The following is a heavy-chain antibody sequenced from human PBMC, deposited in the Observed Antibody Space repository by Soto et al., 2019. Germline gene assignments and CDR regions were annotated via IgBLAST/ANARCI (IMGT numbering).Heavy chain of an antibody. Sequence: EASVKVSCKASVYTFTNYDMNWVRQATGQGLEWMGWMNPNSGNTGYAQKFQGRVTMTRNTSVSTAYMELSSLRSEDTAVYYCARGVFSGHVWGQGTTVTVSS. CDR1: VYTFTNYD. V-gene: IGHV1-8*01. CDR2: MNPNSGNT. CDR3: ARGVFSGHV. J-gene: IGHJ6*02.